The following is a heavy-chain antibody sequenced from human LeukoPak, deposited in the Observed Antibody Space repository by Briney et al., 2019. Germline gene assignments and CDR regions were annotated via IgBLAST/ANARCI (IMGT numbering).Heavy chain of an antibody. CDR3: ARDPDDIVVVPAAPPGY. CDR2: IYYSGST. D-gene: IGHD2-2*01. Sequence: SETLSLTCTVSGGSISSSSYYWGWIRQPPGKGLEWIGSIYYSGSTYYNPSLKSRVTISVDTSKNQFSLKLSSVTAADTAVYYCARDPDDIVVVPAAPPGYWGQGTLVTVSS. CDR1: GGSISSSSYY. V-gene: IGHV4-39*02. J-gene: IGHJ4*02.